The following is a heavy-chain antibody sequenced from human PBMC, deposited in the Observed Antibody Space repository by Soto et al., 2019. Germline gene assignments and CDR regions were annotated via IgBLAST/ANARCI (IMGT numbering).Heavy chain of an antibody. Sequence: QVQLVQSGAEVKKPGASVKVSCKASGYTFTNYAIHWVRQAPGQRLEWMGWINTANANTRYSQKVQDRVTITRDASASTAYMELSSLNSEDTALYYCARDRYIRGVYYFDYWGPGTLVTVSS. CDR3: ARDRYIRGVYYFDY. V-gene: IGHV1-3*04. D-gene: IGHD3-16*02. J-gene: IGHJ4*02. CDR1: GYTFTNYA. CDR2: INTANANT.